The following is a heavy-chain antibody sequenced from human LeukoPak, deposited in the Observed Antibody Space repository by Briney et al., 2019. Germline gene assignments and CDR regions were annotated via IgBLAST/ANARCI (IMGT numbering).Heavy chain of an antibody. V-gene: IGHV4-4*02. CDR2: IYHSGST. Sequence: KASETLSLTCAVSGGSISSSNWWSWVRQPPGQGLEWIGEIYHSGSTNYNPSLKSRVTISVDKSKNQFSLKLSSVTAEDTALYYCAKSHSNWGGLDAFEIGGQGTLVTV. CDR1: GGSISSSNW. CDR3: AKSHSNWGGLDAFEI. J-gene: IGHJ3*02. D-gene: IGHD3-16*01.